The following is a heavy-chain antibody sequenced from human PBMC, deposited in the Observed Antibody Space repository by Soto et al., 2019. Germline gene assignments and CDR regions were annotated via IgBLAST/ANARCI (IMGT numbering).Heavy chain of an antibody. CDR1: GYTFSNYG. CDR3: ARDLDGSGSYYTGY. Sequence: QVQLVQSGAEVKKPGASVKVSFKASGYTFSNYGISWVRQAPGQGLEWMGWISAWGNTNYAQKLQGRVTMTTDTSASTAFMELRSLRSDDTAMYFCARDLDGSGSYYTGYWGQGTLVTVSS. D-gene: IGHD3-10*01. V-gene: IGHV1-18*01. CDR2: ISAWGNT. J-gene: IGHJ4*02.